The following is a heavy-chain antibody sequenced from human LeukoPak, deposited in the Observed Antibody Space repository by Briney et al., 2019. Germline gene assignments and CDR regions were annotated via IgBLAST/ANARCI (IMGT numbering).Heavy chain of an antibody. CDR1: GFTFSSYG. D-gene: IGHD6-13*01. CDR3: PKDFKQLEPL. J-gene: IGHJ4*02. Sequence: GGSLRLSCAASGFTFSSYGIHWVRQAPGKGLEWPALIRYDGSNKYYADYVKGLFTISRDNSKHTLYLQMNSLRAEDTAVYYCPKDFKQLEPLWGQGTLVPVFS. CDR2: IRYDGSNK. V-gene: IGHV3-30*02.